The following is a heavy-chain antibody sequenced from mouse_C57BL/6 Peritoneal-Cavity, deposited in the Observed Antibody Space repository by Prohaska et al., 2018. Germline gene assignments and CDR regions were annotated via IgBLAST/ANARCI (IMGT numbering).Heavy chain of an antibody. CDR1: GYTFTDYY. D-gene: IGHD3-1*01. Sequence: QVQLQQSGPELVKPVASVKISCKASGYTFTDYYINWVKQRPGQGLEWIGWIFPGSGSTYYNEKFKGKDTLTVDKSSSTADMLLSSLTSEDSAVYFCARSGGAYWGQGTLVTVSA. J-gene: IGHJ3*01. CDR3: ARSGGAY. CDR2: IFPGSGST. V-gene: IGHV1-75*01.